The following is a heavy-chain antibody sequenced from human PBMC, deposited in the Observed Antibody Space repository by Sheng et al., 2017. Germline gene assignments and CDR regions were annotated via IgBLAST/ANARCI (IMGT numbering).Heavy chain of an antibody. V-gene: IGHV1-18*01. CDR3: AKSGEDIVVVPAAIEWDNWFDP. Sequence: QVQLVQSGAEVKKPGASVKVSCKASGYTFTSYGISWVRQAPGQGLEWMGWISAYNGNTNYAQKLQGRVTMTTDTSTSTAYMELRSLRSDDTAVYYCAKSGEDIVVVPAAIEWDNWFDPWGQGTLVTVSS. J-gene: IGHJ5*02. D-gene: IGHD2-2*01. CDR2: ISAYNGNT. CDR1: GYTFTSYG.